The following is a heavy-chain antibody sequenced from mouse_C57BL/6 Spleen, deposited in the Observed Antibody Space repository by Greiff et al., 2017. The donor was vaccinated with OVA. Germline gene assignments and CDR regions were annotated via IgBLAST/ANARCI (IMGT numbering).Heavy chain of an antibody. CDR1: GFNIKDYY. Sequence: EVQLQQSGAELVRPGASVKLSCTASGFNIKDYYMHWVKQRPEQGLEWIGRIDPEDGDTEYAPKFQGKATLTADTSSNTAYLQLSSLTSEDTAVYYGAVFITTVVATPYFDYWGQGTTLTVSS. CDR3: AVFITTVVATPYFDY. CDR2: IDPEDGDT. D-gene: IGHD1-1*01. V-gene: IGHV14-1*01. J-gene: IGHJ2*01.